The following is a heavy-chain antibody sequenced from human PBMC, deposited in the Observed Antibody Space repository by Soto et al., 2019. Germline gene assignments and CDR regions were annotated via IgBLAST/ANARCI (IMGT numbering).Heavy chain of an antibody. CDR1: GFTVSSKY. V-gene: IGHV3-53*02. CDR2: LWSAGNT. J-gene: IGHJ6*02. Sequence: DVQVVESGGGLIQPGGSLRLSCAASGFTVSSKYMSWDRQAPGKGLEWVSVLWSAGNTYYADSVRGRFTISRDNSKNTLFLEMSSLTADDTAVYYCAREAPMDVWGQGTTVTVSS. CDR3: AREAPMDV.